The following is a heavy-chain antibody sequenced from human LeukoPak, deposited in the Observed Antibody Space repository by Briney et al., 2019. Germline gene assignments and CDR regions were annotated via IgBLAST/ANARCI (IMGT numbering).Heavy chain of an antibody. CDR2: XSGTSSTI. J-gene: IGHJ3*02. D-gene: IGHD3-10*01. V-gene: IGHV3-48*04. CDR3: ARVAPLWFGVKPSAFDI. Sequence: GGSXXLSCAASGFTFSSXSMNXVXRXXGXGXEWXSXXSGTSSTIYYADSVKGRFTISRDNAKNSLYLQMNSLRAEDTAVYYCARVAPLWFGVKPSAFDIWGQGTMVTVSS. CDR1: GFTFSSXS.